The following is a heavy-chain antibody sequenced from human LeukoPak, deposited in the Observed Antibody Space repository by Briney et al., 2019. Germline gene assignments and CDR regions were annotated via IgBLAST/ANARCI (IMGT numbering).Heavy chain of an antibody. V-gene: IGHV3-23*01. J-gene: IGHJ4*02. CDR1: GFTFSSYA. CDR3: ANIGLPRGYNHDFDY. D-gene: IGHD5-24*01. CDR2: ISGSGGST. Sequence: GGSLRLSCAASGFTFSSYAMSWVRQAPGKGLEWVSAISGSGGSTYYADSVKGRFTISRDNSKNTLYLQMNSLRAEDTAVYYCANIGLPRGYNHDFDYWGQGTLVTVSS.